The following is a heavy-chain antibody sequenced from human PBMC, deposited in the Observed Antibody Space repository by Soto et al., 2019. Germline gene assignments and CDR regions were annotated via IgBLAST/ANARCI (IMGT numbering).Heavy chain of an antibody. CDR3: SREEWLLNWFDP. V-gene: IGHV3-48*01. CDR1: GFTFSSYS. CDR2: ISSSSSTI. Sequence: EVQLVESGGGLVQPGGSLRLSCAASGFTFSSYSMNWVRQAPGKGLEWVSYISSSSSTIYYADSVKGRFTISRDNAKNSLYLQMTSLRAEDTAVYYCSREEWLLNWFDPWGQGTLVTVSS. J-gene: IGHJ5*02. D-gene: IGHD5-12*01.